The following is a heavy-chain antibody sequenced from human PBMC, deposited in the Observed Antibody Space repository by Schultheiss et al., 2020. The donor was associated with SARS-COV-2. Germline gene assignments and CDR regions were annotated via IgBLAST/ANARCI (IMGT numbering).Heavy chain of an antibody. CDR3: ARDRSSSWYSGMDAFDI. CDR1: GGTFSSYT. D-gene: IGHD6-13*01. Sequence: SVKVSCKASGGTFSSYTISWVRQAPGQGLEWMGRIIPILGIANYAQKFQGRVTITADKSTSTAYMELSSLRSEDTAVYYCARDRSSSWYSGMDAFDIWGQGTMVTVSS. J-gene: IGHJ3*02. CDR2: IIPILGIA. V-gene: IGHV1-69*04.